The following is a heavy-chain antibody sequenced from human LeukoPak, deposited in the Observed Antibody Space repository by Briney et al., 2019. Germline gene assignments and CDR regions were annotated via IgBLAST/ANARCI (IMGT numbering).Heavy chain of an antibody. Sequence: RASVKVSCKAPGYTFTGYYIHWVRQAPGQGLEWMGWINPNSGVTNYAQKFQGRVTMTRDTSISTAYMELSRLRSDDTAVSYCARASTVTPNFDYWGQGTLVTVSS. D-gene: IGHD4-17*01. J-gene: IGHJ4*02. CDR2: INPNSGVT. V-gene: IGHV1-2*02. CDR3: ARASTVTPNFDY. CDR1: GYTFTGYY.